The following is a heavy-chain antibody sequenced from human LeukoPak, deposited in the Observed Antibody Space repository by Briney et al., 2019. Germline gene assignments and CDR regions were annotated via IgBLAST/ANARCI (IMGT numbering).Heavy chain of an antibody. CDR1: GFVFSTYA. V-gene: IGHV3-30-3*01. CDR3: ARDFRDYRDYVAYFDS. CDR2: ILYDGTNQ. D-gene: IGHD4-17*01. Sequence: GGSLRLSCAASGFVFSTYAMHWVRQAPGKGLEWVAVILYDGTNQYYAGSVKGRFTVSRDNSRNTLYLQMNSLKVEDTAVYYCARDFRDYRDYVAYFDSWGQGTLVTVSS. J-gene: IGHJ4*02.